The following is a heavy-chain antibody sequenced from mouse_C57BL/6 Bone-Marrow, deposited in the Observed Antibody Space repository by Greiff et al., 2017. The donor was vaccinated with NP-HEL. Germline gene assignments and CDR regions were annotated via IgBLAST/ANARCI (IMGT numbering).Heavy chain of an antibody. J-gene: IGHJ2*01. CDR1: GYTFPSYW. V-gene: IGHV1-55*01. CDR3: ARQGTTVVAH. Sequence: QVQLQQPGAELLKPGASVRMSCKAPGYTFPSYWLTWLKQRPGQGLEWIGDIYPGSGSTNYNEKFKSKATLTVDTSSSTAYMQLSSLTSEDSAVYYCARQGTTVVAHWGQGTTLTVSS. CDR2: IYPGSGST. D-gene: IGHD1-1*01.